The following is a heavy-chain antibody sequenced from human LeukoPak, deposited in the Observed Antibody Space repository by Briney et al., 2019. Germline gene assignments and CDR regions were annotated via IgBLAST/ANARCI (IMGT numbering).Heavy chain of an antibody. CDR1: VGSIRCEY. D-gene: IGHD4-23*01. CDR2: IYSTGST. J-gene: IGHJ4*02. CDR3: ARDDGGNPSGPFDD. Sequence: PSETLLLTCCVSVGSIRCEYWGWIRRPPGKGVGYIGYIYSTGSTNYNPSLKSRVTISVDTSKNQFSLKLSSVTAADTAVYYCARDDGGNPSGPFDDWGQGTLVTVSS. V-gene: IGHV4-59*13.